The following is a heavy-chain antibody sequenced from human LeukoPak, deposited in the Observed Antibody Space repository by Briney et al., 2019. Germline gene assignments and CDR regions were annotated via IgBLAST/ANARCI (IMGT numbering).Heavy chain of an antibody. V-gene: IGHV3-53*01. D-gene: IGHD4-17*01. CDR2: IYADGNT. Sequence: GGSLRLSCAASGFTFSSYSMNWVRQAPGRGLEWVSFIYADGNTYYADSVKGRFTISRDISKNEVYLQMNSLRPEDTAVYYCARDSYGDANFDSWGQGTLVTVSS. CDR1: GFTFSSYS. CDR3: ARDSYGDANFDS. J-gene: IGHJ4*02.